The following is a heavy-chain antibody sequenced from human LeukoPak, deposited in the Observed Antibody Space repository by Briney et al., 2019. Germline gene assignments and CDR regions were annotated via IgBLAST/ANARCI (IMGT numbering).Heavy chain of an antibody. CDR2: IYYSGST. V-gene: IGHV4-39*01. Sequence: SETLSLTCTVSGGSISSSSYYWGWIRQPPGKGLEWIGSIYYSGSTYYNPSLKSRVTISVDTSKNQFSLKLSSVTAADTAVYYCASLSAEYSSSPDAFDIWGQGTMVTVSS. J-gene: IGHJ3*02. CDR3: ASLSAEYSSSPDAFDI. CDR1: GGSISSSSYY. D-gene: IGHD6-6*01.